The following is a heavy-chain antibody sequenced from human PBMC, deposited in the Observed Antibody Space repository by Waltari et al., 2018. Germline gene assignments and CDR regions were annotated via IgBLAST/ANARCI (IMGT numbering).Heavy chain of an antibody. CDR1: GVSITSNRHY. Sequence: QLQLQESGPRLVRPSETLSLICRVSGVSITSNRHYWAGIRQSPGQGLEWIGTVSYSGTTYISPSLKSRVSVSRGTSKNQVSLILGSVTAADMAVYYCATYIGASVGTAAFDVWGQGTRVTVSS. CDR2: VSYSGTT. J-gene: IGHJ3*01. CDR3: ATYIGASVGTAAFDV. D-gene: IGHD5-12*01. V-gene: IGHV4-39*01.